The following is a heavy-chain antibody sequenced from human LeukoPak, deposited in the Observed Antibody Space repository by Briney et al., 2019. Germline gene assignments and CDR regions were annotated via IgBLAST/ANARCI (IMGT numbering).Heavy chain of an antibody. J-gene: IGHJ3*02. V-gene: IGHV4-39*01. Sequence: SETLSLTCTVSGGSISSSSYYWGWIRQPPGKGLEWIGSIYYSGSTYYNPSLKSRVTISVDTSKNQFSLKLSSVTAADTAVYYCARFVVPAAIPGDDAFDIWGQGTMVTVSS. D-gene: IGHD2-2*02. CDR3: ARFVVPAAIPGDDAFDI. CDR2: IYYSGST. CDR1: GGSISSSSYY.